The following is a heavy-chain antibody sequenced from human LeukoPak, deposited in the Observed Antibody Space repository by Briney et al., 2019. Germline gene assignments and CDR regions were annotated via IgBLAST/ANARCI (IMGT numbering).Heavy chain of an antibody. J-gene: IGHJ4*02. V-gene: IGHV3-7*04. CDR3: ARGITMAN. D-gene: IGHD3-10*01. CDR1: GFTFSNYW. CDR2: IKQDGSER. Sequence: GGSLRLSWAASGFTFSNYWMTWVRQAPGKGLEWVANIKQDGSERDYVDSVKGRFTISRDDAKNSLYLQMNSLRAEDTAVYYCARGITMANWGQGTLVTVSS.